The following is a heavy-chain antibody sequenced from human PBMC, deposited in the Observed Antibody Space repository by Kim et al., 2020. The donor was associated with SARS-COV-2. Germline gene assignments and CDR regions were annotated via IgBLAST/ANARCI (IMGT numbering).Heavy chain of an antibody. J-gene: IGHJ6*03. D-gene: IGHD1-1*01. Sequence: SETLSLTCSVSGGSISNYYWNWVRQPAGKGLEWIGRIFNDGTANYNPSLKSRVTMSVDTSRNQFSLKLTSVTAADTAVYYCARNVARDETRRNHHPYYMDVWGKGTTVTASS. V-gene: IGHV4-4*07. CDR3: ARNVARDETRRNHHPYYMDV. CDR2: IFNDGTA. CDR1: GGSISNYY.